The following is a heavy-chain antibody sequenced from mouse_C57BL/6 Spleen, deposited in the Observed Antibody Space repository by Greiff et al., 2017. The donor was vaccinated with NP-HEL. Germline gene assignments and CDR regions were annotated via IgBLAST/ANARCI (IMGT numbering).Heavy chain of an antibody. Sequence: LVESGASVKISCKASGYAFSSYWMNWVKQRPGKGLEWIGQIYPGDGDTNYNGKFKGKATLTADKSSSTAYMQLSSLTSEDSVVYFCAKELTGTKGYFDVWGTGTTVTVSS. V-gene: IGHV1-80*01. D-gene: IGHD4-1*01. J-gene: IGHJ1*03. CDR2: IYPGDGDT. CDR1: GYAFSSYW. CDR3: AKELTGTKGYFDV.